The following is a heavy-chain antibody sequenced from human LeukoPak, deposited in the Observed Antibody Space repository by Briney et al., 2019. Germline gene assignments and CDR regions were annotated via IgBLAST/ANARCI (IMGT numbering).Heavy chain of an antibody. J-gene: IGHJ4*02. Sequence: ASVKVSCKASGYTFPSYFMHWVRQAPGQGLEWMGRINPNSGGTNYAQKFQGRVTMTRDTSISTAYMELSRLRSDDTAVYYCARVQLQLQIDYWGQGTLVTVSS. D-gene: IGHD5-18*01. CDR1: GYTFPSYF. CDR2: INPNSGGT. CDR3: ARVQLQLQIDY. V-gene: IGHV1-2*06.